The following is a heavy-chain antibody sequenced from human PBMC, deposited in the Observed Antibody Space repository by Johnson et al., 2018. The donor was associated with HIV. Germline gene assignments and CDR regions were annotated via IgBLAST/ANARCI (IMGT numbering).Heavy chain of an antibody. J-gene: IGHJ3*02. Sequence: QEKLVESGGGVVQPGRSLRLSCAASRLTLSSYGMHWVRQAPGKGLEWVAVLSYDGSNKYFADSVKGRFTISRDNSKNTLYLQMNSLRAEDTAVYYCARGPGGFGAFDIWGQGTMVTVSS. CDR2: LSYDGSNK. V-gene: IGHV3-30*03. CDR3: ARGPGGFGAFDI. D-gene: IGHD2-8*02. CDR1: RLTLSSYG.